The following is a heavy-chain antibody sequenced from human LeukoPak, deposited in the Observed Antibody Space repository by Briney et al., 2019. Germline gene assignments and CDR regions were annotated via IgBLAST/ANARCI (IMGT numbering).Heavy chain of an antibody. CDR3: ARDLGSGWYYAFAI. V-gene: IGHV4-61*02. CDR2: IFTRGTT. D-gene: IGHD6-19*01. J-gene: IGHJ3*02. CDR1: GGSINSGSYY. Sequence: PSETLSLTCTVSGGSINSGSYYWSWIRQPAGKGLEWIGRIFTRGTTTYNPSLKSRVTISVDTSNNQFSLKLNSVTAADTAVYYCARDLGSGWYYAFAIWGQGTMVTVSS.